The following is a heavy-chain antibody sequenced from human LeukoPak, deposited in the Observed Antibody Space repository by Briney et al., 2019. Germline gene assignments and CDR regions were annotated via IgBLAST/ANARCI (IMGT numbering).Heavy chain of an antibody. V-gene: IGHV1-24*01. Sequence: ASVKVSCKVSGYTLTELSMHWVRQAPGKGLEWMGGFDPEDGETIYAQKFQGRVTMTEDTSASTAYMELSSLRSEDTAVYSCARAGVVEMATIGFDYWGLGTLVTVSS. CDR1: GYTLTELS. CDR3: ARAGVVEMATIGFDY. D-gene: IGHD5-24*01. J-gene: IGHJ4*02. CDR2: FDPEDGET.